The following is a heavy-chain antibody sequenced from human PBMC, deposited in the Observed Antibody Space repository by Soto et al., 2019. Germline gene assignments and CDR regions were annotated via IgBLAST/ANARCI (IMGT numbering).Heavy chain of an antibody. CDR2: IYSSGST. V-gene: IGHV4-61*08. Sequence: SETLSLTCTVSGGSISSGDYYWSWIRQPPGKGLEWIGYIYSSGSTHYNPSLQNRVTISIDTSKNQVSLKVNSVTAADTAVYYCASDHPHGYGLYYFDHRAQGTSVLGSS. J-gene: IGHJ4*02. CDR1: GGSISSGDYY. CDR3: ASDHPHGYGLYYFDH. D-gene: IGHD3-10*01.